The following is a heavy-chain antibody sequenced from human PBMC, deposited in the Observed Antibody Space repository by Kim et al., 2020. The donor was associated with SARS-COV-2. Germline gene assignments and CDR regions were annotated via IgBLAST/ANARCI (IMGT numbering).Heavy chain of an antibody. V-gene: IGHV5-51*01. CDR1: GYSFTNKW. CDR2: IYPIDSDS. Sequence: GESLKISCKTSGYSFTNKWIGWARQMPGKGLEWMGIIYPIDSDSRYSTSFQNQVTFSVDKSNKTAYLQLSSMKAADTATYYCARLRVGGSWGDAFDLWGQ. J-gene: IGHJ3*01. D-gene: IGHD3-16*01. CDR3: ARLRVGGSWGDAFDL.